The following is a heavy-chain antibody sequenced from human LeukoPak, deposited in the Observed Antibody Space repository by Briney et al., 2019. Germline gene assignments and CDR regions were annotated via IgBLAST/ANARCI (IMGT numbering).Heavy chain of an antibody. D-gene: IGHD3-22*01. CDR1: GFKFDDYG. J-gene: IGHJ6*03. Sequence: GGSLRLSCAASGFKFDDYGMSWVRQAPGKGLEWVSSISSSSYIYYADSVKGRFTISRDNAKNSLYLQMNSLRAEDTAVYYCASDYYDSSGYYPGYYYYYMDVWGKGTTVTVSS. V-gene: IGHV3-69-1*01. CDR3: ASDYYDSSGYYPGYYYYYMDV. CDR2: ISSSSYI.